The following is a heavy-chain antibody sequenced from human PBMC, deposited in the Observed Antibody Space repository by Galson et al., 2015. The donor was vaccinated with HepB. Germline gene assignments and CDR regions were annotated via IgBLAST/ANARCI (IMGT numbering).Heavy chain of an antibody. CDR2: IPYDGINK. J-gene: IGHJ4*02. V-gene: IGHV3-30*18. CDR1: GFTFSNYG. CDR3: AKVRYCESPSCYLHTTSTDY. Sequence: SLRLSCAGSGFTFSNYGMHWVRQAPGKGLEWVAAIPYDGINKYYADSVKGRFTISRDNSKNTLFLQMSSLRAEDSAVYYCAKVRYCESPSCYLHTTSTDYWGQGTLVSVTS. D-gene: IGHD2-2*01.